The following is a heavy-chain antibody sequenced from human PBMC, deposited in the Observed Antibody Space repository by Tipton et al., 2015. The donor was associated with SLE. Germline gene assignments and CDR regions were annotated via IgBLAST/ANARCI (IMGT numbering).Heavy chain of an antibody. V-gene: IGHV4-61*09. J-gene: IGHJ5*02. CDR1: GGSISGGNYY. D-gene: IGHD1-26*01. Sequence: TLSLTCLVSGGSISGGNYYWTWIRQPAGKGLEWIGHIYISGSVFTSGRTKYNPSPKSRATISVDMSNNHFSLNLNSVTAADTAVYFCARGRWGSYGIWFDPWGQGTLVTVSS. CDR3: ARGRWGSYGIWFDP. CDR2: IYISGSVFTSGRT.